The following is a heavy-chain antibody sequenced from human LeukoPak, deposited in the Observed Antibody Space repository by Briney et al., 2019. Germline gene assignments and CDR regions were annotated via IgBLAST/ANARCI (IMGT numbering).Heavy chain of an antibody. V-gene: IGHV4-61*02. CDR1: GGSISSGSYY. CDR3: ARVSSEWLVPDY. Sequence: SQTLSLTCTVSGGSISSGSYYWSWIRQPAGRGLEWIGRVYTSGSTNYNPSLKSRVTISVDTSKNQFSLKLSSVTAADTAVYYCARVSSEWLVPDYWGQGTLVTVSS. D-gene: IGHD6-19*01. J-gene: IGHJ4*02. CDR2: VYTSGST.